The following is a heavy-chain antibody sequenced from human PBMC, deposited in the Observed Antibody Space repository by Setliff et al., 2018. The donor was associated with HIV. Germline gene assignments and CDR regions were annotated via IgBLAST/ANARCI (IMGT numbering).Heavy chain of an antibody. CDR2: ISHDGSNK. D-gene: IGHD2-2*02. V-gene: IGHV3-30*18. CDR3: VKGHYTTLG. J-gene: IGHJ4*02. Sequence: GGSLRLSCAASGFTFSSYGMHWVRQAPGKGLEWVAVISHDGSNKYYADSVKGRFTISRDNAKNSLYLQMNSLRAEDTAVYYCVKGHYTTLGWGQGTLVTVSS. CDR1: GFTFSSYG.